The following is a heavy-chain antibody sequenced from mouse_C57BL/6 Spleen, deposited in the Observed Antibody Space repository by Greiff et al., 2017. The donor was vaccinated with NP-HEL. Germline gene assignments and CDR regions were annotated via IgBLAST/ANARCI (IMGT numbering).Heavy chain of an antibody. D-gene: IGHD2-2*01. CDR1: GFTFSDYG. CDR2: ISSGSSTI. CDR3: ARGRLRDYAMDY. J-gene: IGHJ4*01. Sequence: EVKLVESGGGLVKPGGSLKLSCAASGFTFSDYGMHWVRQAPEKGLEWVAYISSGSSTIYYVDTVKGRFTISRDNAKNTLFLQMTSLRSEDTAMYYCARGRLRDYAMDYWGQGTSVTVSS. V-gene: IGHV5-17*01.